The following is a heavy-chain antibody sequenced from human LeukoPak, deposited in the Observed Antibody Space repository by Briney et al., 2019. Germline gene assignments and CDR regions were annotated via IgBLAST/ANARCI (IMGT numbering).Heavy chain of an antibody. J-gene: IGHJ6*03. CDR1: GGSISSGGYY. V-gene: IGHV4-31*03. Sequence: SETLSLTCTVSGGSISSGGYYWSWIRQHPGKGLEWIGYIFYSGSTYYNPSLKSRVTISVDTSKNQFSLKLSSVTAADTAVYYCASSSNYVSPYYYYYYYMDVWGKGTTVTVSS. CDR2: IFYSGST. CDR3: ASSSNYVSPYYYYYYYMDV. D-gene: IGHD4-11*01.